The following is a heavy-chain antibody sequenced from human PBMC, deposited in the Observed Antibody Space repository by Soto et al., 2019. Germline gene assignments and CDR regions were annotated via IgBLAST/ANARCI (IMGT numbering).Heavy chain of an antibody. CDR3: AYSRYTGSGVDY. V-gene: IGHV2-5*02. CDR1: GFSLSTSGVG. CDR2: IYWDDDK. J-gene: IGHJ4*02. D-gene: IGHD3-10*01. Sequence: QITLKESGPTLVKPTQTLTLTCTFSGFSLSTSGVGVGWIRQPPGKALEWLALIYWDDDKRYSPSLKSRLTITKDTSKNQVVLTTTNMDPVDTATYYCAYSRYTGSGVDYWGQGTLVTVSS.